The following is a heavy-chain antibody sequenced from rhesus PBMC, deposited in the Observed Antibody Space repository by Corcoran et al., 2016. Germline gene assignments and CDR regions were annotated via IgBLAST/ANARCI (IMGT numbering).Heavy chain of an antibody. CDR1: GGSIRDSYY. D-gene: IGHD5-24*01. CDR2: IYGSSGST. Sequence: QVQLQESGPGLVKPSETLSLTCAVSGGSIRDSYYWNWIRQPPGKGLEGIGKIYGSSGSTYYNPSRKSRVTISKDTSKNQFSLKLSSVTAADTAVYYCAREGGYDGDYWGQGVLVTVSS. J-gene: IGHJ4*01. V-gene: IGHV4S7*01. CDR3: AREGGYDGDY.